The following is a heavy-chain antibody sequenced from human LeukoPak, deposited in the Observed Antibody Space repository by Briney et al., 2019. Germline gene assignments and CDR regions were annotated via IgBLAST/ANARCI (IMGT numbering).Heavy chain of an antibody. CDR2: ISWDGGST. Sequence: GGSLRLSCAASGFTFDDYAMHWVRQAPGKGLEWVSLISWDGGSTYYADPVKGRFTISRDNANNSLYLQMNSLGAEDTAVYYCARDLTPLIQLWPRSVDYNYGMDVWGQGTTVTVSS. V-gene: IGHV3-43D*03. D-gene: IGHD5-24*01. J-gene: IGHJ6*02. CDR1: GFTFDDYA. CDR3: ARDLTPLIQLWPRSVDYNYGMDV.